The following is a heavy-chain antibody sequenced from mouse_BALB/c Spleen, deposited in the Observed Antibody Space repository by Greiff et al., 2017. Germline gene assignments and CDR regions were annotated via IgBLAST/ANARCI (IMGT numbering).Heavy chain of an antibody. Sequence: EVKLVESGPSLVKPSQTLSLTCSVTGDSITSGYWNWIRKFPGNKLEYMGYIRYSGSTYYNPSLKSRISITRDTSKNQYYLQLNSVTTEDTATYYCARNRYDLFAYWGQGTRVTVSA. J-gene: IGHJ3*01. CDR1: GDSITSGY. CDR3: ARNRYDLFAY. V-gene: IGHV3-8*02. D-gene: IGHD2-14*01. CDR2: IRYSGST.